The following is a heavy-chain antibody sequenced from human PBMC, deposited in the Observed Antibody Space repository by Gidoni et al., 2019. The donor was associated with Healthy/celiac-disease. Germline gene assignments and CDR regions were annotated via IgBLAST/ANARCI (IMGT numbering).Heavy chain of an antibody. J-gene: IGHJ6*02. CDR1: GGTFSSYA. V-gene: IGHV1-69*01. CDR2: IIPIFGTA. D-gene: IGHD3-22*01. CDR3: ARDPPPDYYYDSSGYPYYYYYGMDV. Sequence: QVQLVQSGAEVKKPGSSVKVSCKASGGTFSSYAISWVRQAPGQGLEWMGGIIPIFGTANYAQKFQGRVTITADESTSTAYMELSSLRSEDTAVYYCARDPPPDYYYDSSGYPYYYYYGMDVWGQGTTVTVSS.